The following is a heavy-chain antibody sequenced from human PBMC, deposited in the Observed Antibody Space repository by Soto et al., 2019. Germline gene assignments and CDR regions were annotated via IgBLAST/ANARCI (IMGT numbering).Heavy chain of an antibody. Sequence: EVQLVESGGGLVQPGGSLRLSCAVSGFTFSSFWMHWVRQAPGEGLVWVSRINTDGSSTSYADSVKGRFTISRDNAKNTLYLQLNSLRVEDTAMYYCTKRGVDSYGLSYWGKGTLVNVSS. V-gene: IGHV3-74*01. J-gene: IGHJ4*02. D-gene: IGHD5-18*01. CDR1: GFTFSSFW. CDR3: TKRGVDSYGLSY. CDR2: INTDGSST.